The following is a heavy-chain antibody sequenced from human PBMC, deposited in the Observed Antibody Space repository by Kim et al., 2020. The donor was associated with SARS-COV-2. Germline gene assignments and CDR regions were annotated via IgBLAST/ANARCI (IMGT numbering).Heavy chain of an antibody. J-gene: IGHJ6*02. CDR2: IDPSDSYT. D-gene: IGHD6-13*01. CDR1: GYSFTSYW. Sequence: GESLKISCKGSGYSFTSYWISWVRQMPGKGLEWMGRIDPSDSYTNYSPSFQGHVTISADKSISTAYLQWSSLKASDTAMYYCARRLFIAADPLVYYGMDVWGQGTTVTVSS. V-gene: IGHV5-10-1*01. CDR3: ARRLFIAADPLVYYGMDV.